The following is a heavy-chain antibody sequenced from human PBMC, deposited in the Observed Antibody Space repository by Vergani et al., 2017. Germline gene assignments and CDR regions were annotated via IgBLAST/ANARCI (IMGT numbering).Heavy chain of an antibody. Sequence: QVQLVQSGAEVKKPGSSVKVSCKASGGTFSSYTITWVRQAPGHGLEWMGRIVPTLNVANYAQNFQGRASITADMSTSTSYMDLSSLRSEDSAVYYCARNLGYCSGDSCCSGIPGVDYYYVLDVWGQGTTVTVSS. D-gene: IGHD2-15*01. CDR2: IVPTLNVA. J-gene: IGHJ6*02. CDR3: ARNLGYCSGDSCCSGIPGVDYYYVLDV. CDR1: GGTFSSYT. V-gene: IGHV1-69*02.